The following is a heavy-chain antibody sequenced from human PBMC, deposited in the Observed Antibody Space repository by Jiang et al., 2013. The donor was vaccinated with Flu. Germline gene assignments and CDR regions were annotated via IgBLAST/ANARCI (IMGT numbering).Heavy chain of an antibody. CDR3: ARERGYGSGCYYLDC. CDR1: GFTFSSSW. Sequence: SCAASGFTFSSSWMSWVRQAPGKGLEWVANIKPNGNEKDYVDSVMGRFTISRGNANNLLHLQMNSLRAEDTAVYYCARERGYGSGCYYLDCWGQGTLVTVSS. J-gene: IGHJ4*02. D-gene: IGHD6-19*01. CDR2: IKPNGNEK. V-gene: IGHV3-7*03.